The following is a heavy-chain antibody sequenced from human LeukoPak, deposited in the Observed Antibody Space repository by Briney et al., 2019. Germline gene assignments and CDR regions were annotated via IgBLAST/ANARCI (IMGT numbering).Heavy chain of an antibody. V-gene: IGHV4-59*01. CDR2: IYYSGST. CDR3: ARVRVYYDSSGYPPYYFDY. CDR1: GGSISSYY. D-gene: IGHD3-22*01. J-gene: IGHJ4*02. Sequence: SETLSLTCTVSGGSISSYYWSWIRQPPGKGLEWIGYIYYSGSTNYNPSLKSRVTISVDTSKNQFSLKLSSVTAADTAVYCCARVRVYYDSSGYPPYYFDYWGQGTLVTVSS.